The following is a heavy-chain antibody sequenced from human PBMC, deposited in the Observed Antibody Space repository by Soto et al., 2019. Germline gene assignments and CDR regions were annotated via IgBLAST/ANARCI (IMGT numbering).Heavy chain of an antibody. J-gene: IGHJ4*02. Sequence: QVQLVQSGAEVKKPGASVKVSCKASGYTFTNYDINWVRQATVQGLAWMGWMNPKSGNTGYAQQFQGRVIMTRSTSISTAYMELSSLRSEDTAVYYCVRVYGEIDYWGQGPLVTVSS. CDR2: MNPKSGNT. D-gene: IGHD4-17*01. CDR1: GYTFTNYD. V-gene: IGHV1-8*01. CDR3: VRVYGEIDY.